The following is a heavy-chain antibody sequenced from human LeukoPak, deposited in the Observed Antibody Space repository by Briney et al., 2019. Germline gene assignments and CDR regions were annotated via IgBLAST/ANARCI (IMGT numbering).Heavy chain of an antibody. J-gene: IGHJ4*02. Sequence: SETLSLTCTVSGGTINSYYWNWIRQPPGKGLEWIGHISYSGSTNYNPSLKSRLTISLDTSKSQFFLKLSSVTAADTALYYCARGNANWSQGTLVTVSS. CDR1: GGTINSYY. CDR3: ARGNAN. V-gene: IGHV4-59*01. CDR2: ISYSGST.